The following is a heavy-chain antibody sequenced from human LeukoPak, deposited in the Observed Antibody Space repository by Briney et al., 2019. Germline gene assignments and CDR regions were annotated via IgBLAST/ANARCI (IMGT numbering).Heavy chain of an antibody. J-gene: IGHJ4*02. D-gene: IGHD3-16*01. CDR1: GGSINSYY. V-gene: IGHV4-59*12. CDR2: IYYSGST. CDR3: ARRDIMIARGDFDY. Sequence: SETLSLTCTVSGGSINSYYWSWIRQPPGKGLEWIGYIYYSGSTSYNPSLKSRVTISVDTSKNQFSLKLSSVTAADTAVYYCARRDIMIARGDFDYWGQGTLVTVSS.